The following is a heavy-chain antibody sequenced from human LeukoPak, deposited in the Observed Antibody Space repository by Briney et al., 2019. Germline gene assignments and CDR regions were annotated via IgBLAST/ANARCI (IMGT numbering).Heavy chain of an antibody. CDR3: AKDEELGCNYGHFDY. Sequence: GGSLRLSCAASGFTFDDYAMHWVRQAPGNGLEWVSGIDWNSGYKGYADSVKGRFTISRDNAKNSLYLEMNSLTMEDTALYYCAKDEELGCNYGHFDYWGRGALVTVSS. D-gene: IGHD5-18*01. CDR1: GFTFDDYA. J-gene: IGHJ4*02. V-gene: IGHV3-9*01. CDR2: IDWNSGYK.